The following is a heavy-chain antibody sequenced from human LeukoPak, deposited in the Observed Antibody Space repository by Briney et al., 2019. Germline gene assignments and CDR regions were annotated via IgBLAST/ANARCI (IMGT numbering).Heavy chain of an antibody. D-gene: IGHD6-19*01. CDR3: ARAGYSSGAGWFDP. V-gene: IGHV3-30*04. Sequence: AGGSLRLSCAASGFTFSSYAMHWVRQAPGKGLEWVAVISYDGSNKYYADSVKGRFTISRDNSKNTLYPQMNSLRAEDTAVYYCARAGYSSGAGWFDPWGQGTLVTVSS. CDR1: GFTFSSYA. CDR2: ISYDGSNK. J-gene: IGHJ5*02.